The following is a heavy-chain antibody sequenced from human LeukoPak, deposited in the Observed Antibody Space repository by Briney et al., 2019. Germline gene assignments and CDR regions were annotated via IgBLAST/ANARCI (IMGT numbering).Heavy chain of an antibody. CDR3: AKELSSSLGFDY. D-gene: IGHD6-6*01. V-gene: IGHV3-9*01. CDR2: ISWNSGSI. J-gene: IGHJ4*02. CDR1: RFTYHDYA. Sequence: GGSLRLSCAASRFTYHDYAMHWVRPAPGKGREWGSGISWNSGSIGYADSVKGRFTISRDNAKNSLYLQMNSLRAEDTALYYCAKELSSSLGFDYWGQGTLVTVSS.